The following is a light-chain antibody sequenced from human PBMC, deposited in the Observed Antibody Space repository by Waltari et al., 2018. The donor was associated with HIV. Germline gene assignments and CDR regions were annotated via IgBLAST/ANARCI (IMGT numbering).Light chain of an antibody. Sequence: SYELTQPPSVSVSPGQTARNTCSGDALPKKYAYWYQQRSGQAPVLVIYEDNKRPSGIPERFSGSSSGTMATLTISGAQVEDEADYSCFSTDSSGNHRVFGGGTKLTVL. V-gene: IGLV3-10*01. J-gene: IGLJ3*02. CDR1: ALPKKY. CDR2: EDN. CDR3: FSTDSSGNHRV.